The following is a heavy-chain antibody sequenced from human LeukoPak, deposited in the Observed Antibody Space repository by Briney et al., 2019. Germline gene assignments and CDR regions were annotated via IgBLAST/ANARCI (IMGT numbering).Heavy chain of an antibody. CDR3: ARGDYYDSGSPYFDY. Sequence: PSETLSLTCTVSGGSISSSSYYWGWIRQPPGKGLEWIGSIYYSGSTYYNPSLKSRVTISVDTSKNQFSLKLSSVTAADTAVYYCARGDYYDSGSPYFDYWGQGTLVTVSS. CDR2: IYYSGST. D-gene: IGHD3-22*01. J-gene: IGHJ4*02. V-gene: IGHV4-39*07. CDR1: GGSISSSSYY.